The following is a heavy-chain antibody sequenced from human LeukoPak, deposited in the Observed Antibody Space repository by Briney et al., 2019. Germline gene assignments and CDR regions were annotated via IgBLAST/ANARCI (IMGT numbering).Heavy chain of an antibody. D-gene: IGHD2/OR15-2a*01. Sequence: SETLSLTCGASGGCIDMTNYWSWVRQAPGKGLEWIGEIAHDGTRNYNASLRSRVAMSLDRANNQFSLSLTSVTAADTAVYYCTRENRPFCPFAYWGQGVLVTVSS. CDR3: TRENRPFCPFAY. CDR1: GGCIDMTNY. J-gene: IGHJ4*02. CDR2: IAHDGTR. V-gene: IGHV4-4*02.